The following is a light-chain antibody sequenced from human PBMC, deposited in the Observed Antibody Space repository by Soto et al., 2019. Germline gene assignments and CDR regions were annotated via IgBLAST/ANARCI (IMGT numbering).Light chain of an antibody. V-gene: IGKV3-20*01. CDR3: QQYGSSPPT. CDR2: GAS. J-gene: IGKJ1*01. CDR1: QSVSSDY. Sequence: EIVLTQSPGTLSLSPGERATLSCRASQSVSSDYLVWYQQKPGQAPRLLIYGASRRASGIPDRFSGSGSGTDFTLTISRLEPEDFALYYCQQYGSSPPTFGQGTKVDIK.